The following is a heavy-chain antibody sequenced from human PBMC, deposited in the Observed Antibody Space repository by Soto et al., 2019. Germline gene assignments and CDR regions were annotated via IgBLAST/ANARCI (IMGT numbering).Heavy chain of an antibody. D-gene: IGHD3-3*01. V-gene: IGHV1-18*04. CDR1: GYTFRNYA. J-gene: IGHJ5*01. CDR2: INTYNGDT. Sequence: QVPLVQSGAEVKEPGASVKVSCKASGYTFRNYAITWVRQAPGQGLEWMGWINTYNGDTNYAHKFQGRVTMTTDTSTSTAYMELRSRRSDDTAIYYCARDAAFWSGRNMNWFDSWGQGTPVTVSS. CDR3: ARDAAFWSGRNMNWFDS.